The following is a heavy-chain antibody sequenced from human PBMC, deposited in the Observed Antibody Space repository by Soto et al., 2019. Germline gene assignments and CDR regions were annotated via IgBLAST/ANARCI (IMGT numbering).Heavy chain of an antibody. CDR3: AKAGSLDDFWSGYRLKPYYYYGMDV. CDR2: ISYDGSNK. D-gene: IGHD3-3*01. J-gene: IGHJ6*02. CDR1: GFTFSSYG. V-gene: IGHV3-30*18. Sequence: GGSLRLSCAASGFTFSSYGMHWVRQAPGKGLEWVAVISYDGSNKYYADSVKGRFTISRDNSKNTLYLQMNSLRAEDTAVYYCAKAGSLDDFWSGYRLKPYYYYGMDVWGQGTTVTVSS.